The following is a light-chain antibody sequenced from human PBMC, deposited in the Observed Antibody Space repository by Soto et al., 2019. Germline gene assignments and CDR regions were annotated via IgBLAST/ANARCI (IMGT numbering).Light chain of an antibody. CDR2: DVS. CDR3: SSYASSSTLV. Sequence: QYALTQPASVSGSPGQSITISCTGTSSDVGGYDYVSWYQQHPGKVPKLMIYDVSSRPSGVSNRFSGSKSGNTASLTISGLQAEDEADYYCSSYASSSTLVFGGGTKLTLL. CDR1: SSDVGGYDY. V-gene: IGLV2-14*01. J-gene: IGLJ2*01.